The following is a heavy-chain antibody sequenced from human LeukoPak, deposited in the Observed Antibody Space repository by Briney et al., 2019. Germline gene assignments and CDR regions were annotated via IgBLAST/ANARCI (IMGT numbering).Heavy chain of an antibody. CDR1: GYTFTGYY. CDR2: INPNSGGT. CDR3: ARVSYYGSGSPEDY. Sequence: ASVKVSCKASGYTFTGYYMHWVRQAPGQGLEWMGWINPNSGGTNYAQKFQGRVAMTRDTPISTAYMELSRLRSDDTAVYYCARVSYYGSGSPEDYWGQGTLVTVSS. J-gene: IGHJ4*02. D-gene: IGHD3-10*01. V-gene: IGHV1-2*02.